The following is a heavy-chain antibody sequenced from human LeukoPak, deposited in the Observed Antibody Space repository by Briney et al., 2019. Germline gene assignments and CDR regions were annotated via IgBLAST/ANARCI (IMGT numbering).Heavy chain of an antibody. V-gene: IGHV4-59*01. D-gene: IGHD5-24*01. CDR3: ARDILRADGYNSDS. CDR1: GGFISSYY. J-gene: IGHJ5*01. Sequence: PAEPLSLTCTVSGGFISSYYWSGLRQPPGKGVGWIWYISYSGNTNYTPSLKGRVTTSVDPSKNPFSLKVSSVTAADTAVYYCARDILRADGYNSDSWGQGIPVTVSS. CDR2: ISYSGNT.